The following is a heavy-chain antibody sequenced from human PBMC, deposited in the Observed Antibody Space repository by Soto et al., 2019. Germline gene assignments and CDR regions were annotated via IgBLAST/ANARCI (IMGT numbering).Heavy chain of an antibody. D-gene: IGHD6-25*01. CDR1: GFTFSSYA. CDR2: ISGSGDST. CDR3: AKEGAATITYGHYYYYGMDV. Sequence: GGSLRLSCAASGFTFSSYAMSWVRQAPGKGLEWVSAISGSGDSTYYADSVKGRFTISRDNSKNTLYLQMNSLRAEDTAVYYCAKEGAATITYGHYYYYGMDVWGQGTTVTVSS. V-gene: IGHV3-23*01. J-gene: IGHJ6*02.